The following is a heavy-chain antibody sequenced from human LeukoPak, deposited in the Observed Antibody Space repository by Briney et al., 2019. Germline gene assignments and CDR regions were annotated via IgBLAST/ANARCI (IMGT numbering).Heavy chain of an antibody. V-gene: IGHV1-2*06. CDR3: ASLYDIVGTTVDY. Sequence: ASVKVSCKTSGYTFTNYYIHWVRQALGQGLGWMGRIDPNTGGTKSAKNFQGRVTMTRDTSISTAYMALSGLRSDDTAVYYCASLYDIVGTTVDYWGQGTLVTVSS. CDR2: IDPNTGGT. D-gene: IGHD1-26*01. CDR1: GYTFTNYY. J-gene: IGHJ4*02.